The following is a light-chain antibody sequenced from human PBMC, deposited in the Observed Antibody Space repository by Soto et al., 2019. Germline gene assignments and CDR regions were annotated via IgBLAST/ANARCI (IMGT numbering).Light chain of an antibody. CDR2: DVS. Sequence: QSVLTQPASESGSPGQSITISCTGTSSDIGGYNYVSWYQRHPGKAPKLMIYDVSDRPSGVSNRFSGSKSGNTASLTISGLQAEDEADYFCSSYTSSSTPFVFGTGTKVTVL. J-gene: IGLJ1*01. CDR3: SSYTSSSTPFV. CDR1: SSDIGGYNY. V-gene: IGLV2-14*03.